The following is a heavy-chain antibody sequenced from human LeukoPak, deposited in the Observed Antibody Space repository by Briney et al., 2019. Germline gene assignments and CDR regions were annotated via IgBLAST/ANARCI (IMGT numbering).Heavy chain of an antibody. V-gene: IGHV3-30*18. D-gene: IGHD3-10*01. Sequence: GGSLRLSCAASGFTFSSYGVHWVRQAPGKGLEWVAVISYDGSNKYYADSVKGRFTISRDNSKNTLYLQMNSLRAEDTAVYYCAKDGYGSGSYEHWGQGTLVTVSS. J-gene: IGHJ4*02. CDR1: GFTFSSYG. CDR3: AKDGYGSGSYEH. CDR2: ISYDGSNK.